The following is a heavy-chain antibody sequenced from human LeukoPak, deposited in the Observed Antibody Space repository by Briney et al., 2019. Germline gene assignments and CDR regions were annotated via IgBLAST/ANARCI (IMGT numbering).Heavy chain of an antibody. CDR3: ARVGKLRYFPFDY. D-gene: IGHD3-9*01. V-gene: IGHV4-34*01. J-gene: IGHJ4*02. CDR2: INHSGST. CDR1: GGSFSGYY. Sequence: PSETLSLTCAVYGGSFSGYYWSWIRQPPGKGLEWIGEINHSGSTNYNPSLKSRVTISVDTSKNQFSLKLSSVTAADTAVYYCARVGKLRYFPFDYWGQGTLVTVSS.